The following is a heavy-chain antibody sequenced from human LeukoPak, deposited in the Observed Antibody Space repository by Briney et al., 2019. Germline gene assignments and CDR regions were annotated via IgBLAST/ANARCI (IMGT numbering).Heavy chain of an antibody. CDR2: IGGSSTSI. CDR1: GFTFSTYS. J-gene: IGHJ3*02. V-gene: IGHV3-21*01. Sequence: GGSLRLSCAASGFTFSTYSMNWVRQAPGKGLEWVSSIGGSSTSIYYADSVEGRFTISRDNAKSSLYLQMNSLRAEDAAVYYCARELGGDYGEAFDIWGQGTMVTVSS. D-gene: IGHD4-17*01. CDR3: ARELGGDYGEAFDI.